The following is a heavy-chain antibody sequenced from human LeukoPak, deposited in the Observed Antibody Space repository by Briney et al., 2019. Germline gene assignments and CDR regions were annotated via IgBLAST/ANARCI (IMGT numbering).Heavy chain of an antibody. CDR1: GFTFSHYW. J-gene: IGHJ4*02. CDR3: ARGGVDYYGSGTYYLMYYFDY. Sequence: GGSLRLSCAPSGFTFSHYWMSCVRQAPGKGLEWVANIKEDGSEKYYVDSVKGRFTISRDNAKNSLSLQVNSLRAEDTAVYFCARGGVDYYGSGTYYLMYYFDYWGQGALVTVSS. CDR2: IKEDGSEK. D-gene: IGHD3-10*01. V-gene: IGHV3-7*03.